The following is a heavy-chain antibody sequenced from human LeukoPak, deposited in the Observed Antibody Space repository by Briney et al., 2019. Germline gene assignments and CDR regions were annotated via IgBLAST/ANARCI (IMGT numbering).Heavy chain of an antibody. Sequence: SETLSLTCTVSGGSISNYYWSWIRQPPGKRLECIGYIYYAGSTNYNPSLKSRVTISIDTSKNQFSLKLNSVTAADTAVYYCARQTKTWNIGTTENWFDPWGQGTLATVSS. CDR1: GGSISNYY. V-gene: IGHV4-59*08. D-gene: IGHD1/OR15-1a*01. CDR2: IYYAGST. J-gene: IGHJ5*02. CDR3: ARQTKTWNIGTTENWFDP.